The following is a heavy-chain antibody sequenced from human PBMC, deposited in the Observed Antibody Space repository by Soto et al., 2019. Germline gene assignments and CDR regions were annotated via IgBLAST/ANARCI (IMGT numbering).Heavy chain of an antibody. CDR3: ATMAYDYGDRGWFDP. V-gene: IGHV3-23*01. D-gene: IGHD4-17*01. J-gene: IGHJ5*02. CDR1: GFTFSSYA. Sequence: EVQLLESGGGLVQPGGSLRLSCAASGFTFSSYAMSWVRQAPGKGLGWVSAISGSGGSTYYADSVKGRFTISRDNSKNTLYLQMNSLRAEDTAVYYCATMAYDYGDRGWFDPWGQGTLVTVSS. CDR2: ISGSGGST.